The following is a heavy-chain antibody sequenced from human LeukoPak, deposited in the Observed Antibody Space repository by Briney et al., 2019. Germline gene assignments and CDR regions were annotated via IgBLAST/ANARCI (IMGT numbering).Heavy chain of an antibody. D-gene: IGHD3-22*01. CDR1: GYTFTGYY. Sequence: ASVKASCKASGYTFTGYYMHWVRQAPGQGLEWMGWINPNSGGTNYAQKFQGRFTMTRDTSISTAYMELSRLRSDDTAVYYCARPGYYYDSSGPSDWFDPWGQGALVTVSS. J-gene: IGHJ5*02. CDR3: ARPGYYYDSSGPSDWFDP. V-gene: IGHV1-2*02. CDR2: INPNSGGT.